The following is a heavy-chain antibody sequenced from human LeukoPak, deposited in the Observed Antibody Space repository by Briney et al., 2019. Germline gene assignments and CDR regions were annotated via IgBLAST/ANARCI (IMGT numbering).Heavy chain of an antibody. J-gene: IGHJ4*02. CDR1: GFSVSTNF. CDR3: ASSSGSGSPDY. CDR2: IYSGDTP. V-gene: IGHV3-66*01. Sequence: GGSLRLSCAASGFSVSTNFMSWVRQAPRKGLEWVSVIYSGDTPYYADSVRGRFTISRDNSKNTLYLQMNSLRAEDTALYYCASSSGSGSPDYWGQGTLVTVSS. D-gene: IGHD1-26*01.